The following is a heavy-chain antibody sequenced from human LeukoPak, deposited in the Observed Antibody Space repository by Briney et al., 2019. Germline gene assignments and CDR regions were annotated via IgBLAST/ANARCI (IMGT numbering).Heavy chain of an antibody. Sequence: PGGSLRLSCAGSGFIFNNYAMHWVRQPPGKGLGWVSGISWNSGSIDYADSVKGRFTISRDSAKNSLYLQMNSLRVEDTAFYYCAKDNRRHYTSGPNPDSLHWGQGALVTVSS. D-gene: IGHD6-19*01. CDR1: GFIFNNYA. J-gene: IGHJ4*02. V-gene: IGHV3-9*01. CDR3: AKDNRRHYTSGPNPDSLH. CDR2: ISWNSGSI.